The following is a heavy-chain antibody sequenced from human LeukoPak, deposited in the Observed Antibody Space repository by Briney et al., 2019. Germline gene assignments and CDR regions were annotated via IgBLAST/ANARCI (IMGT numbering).Heavy chain of an antibody. J-gene: IGHJ5*02. D-gene: IGHD3-22*01. V-gene: IGHV4-34*01. CDR3: ARHQYYYDSSGYYVIGWFDP. CDR2: INHSGST. CDR1: GGSFSGHY. Sequence: PSETLSLTCAVYGGSFSGHYWSWIRQPPGKGLEWIGEINHSGSTNYNPSLKSRVTISVDTSKNQFSLKLSSVTAADTAVYYCARHQYYYDSSGYYVIGWFDPWGQGTLVTVSS.